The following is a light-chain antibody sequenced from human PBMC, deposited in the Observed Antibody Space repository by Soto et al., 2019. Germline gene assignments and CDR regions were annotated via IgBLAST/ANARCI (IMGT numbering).Light chain of an antibody. CDR2: GAS. CDR1: QSVSSD. CDR3: QQYNDWPPIT. Sequence: VMTQSPATLSLSPGERATLSCRASQSVSSDLAWYQQKPGQAPRLLIYGASTRATDIPARFSGGGSGTEFTLTISSLQSEDFAIYYCQQYNDWPPITFGPGTRVDFK. J-gene: IGKJ3*01. V-gene: IGKV3-15*01.